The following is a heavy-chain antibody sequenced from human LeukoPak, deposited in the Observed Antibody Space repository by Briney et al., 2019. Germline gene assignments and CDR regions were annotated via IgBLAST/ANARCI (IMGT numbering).Heavy chain of an antibody. V-gene: IGHV4-59*01. CDR1: GGSISSYY. Sequence: SETLSLTCTVSGGSISSYYWSWIRQPPGKGLERIGYIYYSGSTNYNPSLKSRVTISVDTSKNQFSLKLSSVTAADTAVYYCARGGLLLVYGAHTSPVDYWGQGTLVTVSS. CDR2: IYYSGST. J-gene: IGHJ4*02. D-gene: IGHD2-15*01. CDR3: ARGGLLLVYGAHTSPVDY.